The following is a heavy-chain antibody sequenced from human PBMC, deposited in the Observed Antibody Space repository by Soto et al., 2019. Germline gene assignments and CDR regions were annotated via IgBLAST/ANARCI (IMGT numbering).Heavy chain of an antibody. V-gene: IGHV4-39*01. J-gene: IGHJ4*02. CDR1: GVSLSTSAYY. CDR3: ASRTTDVPELDLVFAL. D-gene: IGHD3-10*01. CDR2: IYCRGT. Sequence: SETLSLTCAVSGVSLSTSAYYWGWIRQPPGKVLEWVGSIYCRGTYYNPSLQSRVAISVDTSKNQFSLKLKSVTAADTAVYYCASRTTDVPELDLVFALWGQGNLVTVSS.